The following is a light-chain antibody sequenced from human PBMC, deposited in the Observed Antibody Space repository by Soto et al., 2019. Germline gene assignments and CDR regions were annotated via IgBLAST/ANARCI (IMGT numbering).Light chain of an antibody. J-gene: IGLJ3*02. CDR1: SSDVGDYNY. CDR3: CSFAGSYTFLV. CDR2: DVS. V-gene: IGLV2-11*01. Sequence: QSALTQPRSVSGSPGQSVTISCTGTSSDVGDYNYVSWYQQYPGKAPKLVIYDVSKRPSGVPDRFSGSKSGNTASLTISGLQAEDEADDYCCSFAGSYTFLVFGGGTKLTVL.